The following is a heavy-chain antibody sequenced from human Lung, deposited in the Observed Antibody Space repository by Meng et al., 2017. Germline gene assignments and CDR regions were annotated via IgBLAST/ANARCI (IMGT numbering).Heavy chain of an antibody. CDR3: ARGQKGYFDL. Sequence: QVHPQQSGPGMGNPSQTLSLTCTVSGGSISSSNYYWSWIRQPPGKGLEWSGHIYNSGSTYYNPSLKSRITISVDTSKNQFSLKLSSVTAADTAVYYCARGQKGYFDLWGRGTLVTVSS. CDR2: IYNSGST. CDR1: GGSISSSNYY. J-gene: IGHJ2*01. V-gene: IGHV4-30-4*01.